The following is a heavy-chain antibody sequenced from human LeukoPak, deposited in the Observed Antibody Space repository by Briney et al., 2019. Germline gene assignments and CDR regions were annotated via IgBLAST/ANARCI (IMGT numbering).Heavy chain of an antibody. CDR1: GFTFSGYI. CDR3: ARDQWLDY. CDR2: IGTSGNPI. J-gene: IGHJ4*02. D-gene: IGHD6-19*01. V-gene: IGHV3-48*01. Sequence: PGGSLRLSCAASGFTFSGYIMNWVRQAPGKGLEWVSFIGTSGNPIYYADSVKGRSTVSRDNAKNSLYLQMNSLRAEDTAVYYCARDQWLDYWGQGTLVTVSS.